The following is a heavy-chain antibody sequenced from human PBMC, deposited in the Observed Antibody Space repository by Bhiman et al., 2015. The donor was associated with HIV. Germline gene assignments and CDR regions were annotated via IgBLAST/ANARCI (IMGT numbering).Heavy chain of an antibody. J-gene: IGHJ4*02. CDR3: ARDPGGSYFDY. Sequence: EVQLLESGGGLVQPGGSLRLSCVVSGFTFRSYAMSWVRQAPGKGLEWVSSISSSGYYIYYADSLKGRFTISRDNAKNSLYLQMDSLRAEDTAVYFCARDPGGSYFDYWGQGTLVTVSS. V-gene: IGHV3-21*01. CDR1: GFTFRSYA. CDR2: ISSSGYYI. D-gene: IGHD1-26*01.